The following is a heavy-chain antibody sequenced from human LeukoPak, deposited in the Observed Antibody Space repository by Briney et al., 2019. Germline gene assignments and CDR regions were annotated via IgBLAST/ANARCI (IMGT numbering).Heavy chain of an antibody. V-gene: IGHV3-23*01. D-gene: IGHD6-19*01. Sequence: GGSLRLPCAASGFTFSSHAMSWVRQAPGKGLEWVSGISGNGGSTYYADSVKGRFTTSRDNSKNTLYLQMNSLRAEDTAVYYCAKPKYTVAGSNFFDYWGQGTLVTVSS. CDR3: AKPKYTVAGSNFFDY. CDR2: ISGNGGST. J-gene: IGHJ4*02. CDR1: GFTFSSHA.